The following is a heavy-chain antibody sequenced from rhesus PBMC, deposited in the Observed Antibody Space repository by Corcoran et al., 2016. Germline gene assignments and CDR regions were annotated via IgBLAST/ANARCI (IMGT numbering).Heavy chain of an antibody. CDR3: ARDQIKS. J-gene: IGHJ4*01. CDR1: GGSISSSY. CDR2: IYGSGSST. Sequence: QLQLQESGPGLVKPSETLSVTCAVSGGSISSSYWSWIRQAPGKGLEWIGYIYGSGSSTNYNPSLKSRVTLSVDTSKNQLSLKLSSVTTADTAVYYCARDQIKSWGQGVLVTVSS. V-gene: IGHV4-169*02. D-gene: IGHD6-19*01.